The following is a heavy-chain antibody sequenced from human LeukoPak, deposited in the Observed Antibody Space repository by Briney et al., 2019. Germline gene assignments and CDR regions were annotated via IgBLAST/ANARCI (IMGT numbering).Heavy chain of an antibody. CDR2: IYYSGST. CDR1: GGSISSYY. CDR3: ARGGVAGTFDY. V-gene: IGHV4-59*01. Sequence: PSETLPLTCTVSGGSISSYYWSWIRQPPGKGLEWIGYIYYSGSTNYNPSLKSRVTISVDASKNQFSLRLSSVTAADTAVYYCARGGVAGTFDYWGQGTLVTVSS. J-gene: IGHJ4*02. D-gene: IGHD6-19*01.